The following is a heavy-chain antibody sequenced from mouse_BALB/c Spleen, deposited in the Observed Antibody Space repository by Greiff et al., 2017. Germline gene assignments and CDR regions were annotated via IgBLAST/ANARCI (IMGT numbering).Heavy chain of an antibody. D-gene: IGHD2-3*01. J-gene: IGHJ1*01. V-gene: IGHV1S137*01. Sequence: VQLQQSGAELVRPGVSVKISCKGSGYTFTDYAMHWVKQSHAKSLEWIGVISTYYGDASYNQKFKGKATMTVDKSSSTAYMELARLTSEDSAIYYCARGGLLRWYFDVWGAGTTVTVSS. CDR3: ARGGLLRWYFDV. CDR2: ISTYYGDA. CDR1: GYTFTDYA.